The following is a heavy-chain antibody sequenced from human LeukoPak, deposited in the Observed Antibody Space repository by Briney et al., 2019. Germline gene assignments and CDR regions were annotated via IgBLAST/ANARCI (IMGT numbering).Heavy chain of an antibody. D-gene: IGHD6-19*01. CDR3: ARDQWLVFSYGMDV. J-gene: IGHJ6*02. Sequence: GGSLRLSCAASGFTFSSYAMHWVRQAPGKGLEYVSAISSNGGSTYYANSVKGRFTISRDNSKNTLYLQMDSLRAEDMAVYYCARDQWLVFSYGMDVWGQGTTVTVSS. V-gene: IGHV3-64*01. CDR2: ISSNGGST. CDR1: GFTFSSYA.